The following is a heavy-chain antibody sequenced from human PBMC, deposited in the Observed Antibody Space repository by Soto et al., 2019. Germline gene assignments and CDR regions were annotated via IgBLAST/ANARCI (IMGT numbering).Heavy chain of an antibody. J-gene: IGHJ4*02. Sequence: GGCVRHSCVDCEFAFSDDRLNRKRQAPGKGLEWVSAIRGSGEITYYADSVKGRFTIFRDNSKNTLYLQMNSLRAEDTAVYYCAKLPDDILTFDYWGQGTLVTVSS. CDR3: AKLPDDILTFDY. V-gene: IGHV3-23*01. CDR2: IRGSGEIT. CDR1: EFAFSDDR. D-gene: IGHD2-2*01.